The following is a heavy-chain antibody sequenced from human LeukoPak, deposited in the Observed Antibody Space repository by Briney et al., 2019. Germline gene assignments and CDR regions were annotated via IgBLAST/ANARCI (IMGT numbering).Heavy chain of an antibody. Sequence: SGTLSLTCAVYGGSFSGYYWSWIRQPPGKGLEWIGEINHSGSTNYNPSLKSRVTISVDTSKNQFSLKLSSVTAADTAVYYCARDGVGAADYWGQGTLVTVSS. D-gene: IGHD1-26*01. CDR1: GGSFSGYY. V-gene: IGHV4-34*01. CDR2: INHSGST. J-gene: IGHJ4*02. CDR3: ARDGVGAADY.